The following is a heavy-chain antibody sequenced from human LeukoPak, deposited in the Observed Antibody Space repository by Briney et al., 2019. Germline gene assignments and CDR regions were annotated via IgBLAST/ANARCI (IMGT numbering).Heavy chain of an antibody. V-gene: IGHV1-69*01. D-gene: IGHD6-19*01. CDR3: ARGPHSSQNYYYYYYMDV. CDR2: IIPIFGTA. J-gene: IGHJ6*03. Sequence: SVKVSCKASGGTFSSYAISWVRQAPGQGLEWMGGIIPIFGTANYAQKFQGRVTITADESTSTAYMELSSLRSEDTAVYYCARGPHSSQNYYYYYYMDVWGKGTTVTASS. CDR1: GGTFSSYA.